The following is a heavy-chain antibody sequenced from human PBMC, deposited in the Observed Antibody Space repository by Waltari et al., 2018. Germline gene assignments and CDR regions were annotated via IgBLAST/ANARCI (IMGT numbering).Heavy chain of an antibody. J-gene: IGHJ4*02. CDR3: TTGLYDSTGWDH. Sequence: EVPLVESGGGLVKPGGSLRLSCAGSGFTFANAWMSWVRQAPGKGLEWVGRVKSKVHGGNSDYGAAVKGRFTISRDDSKNMLYLQMNNLKTEDTAVYYCTTGLYDSTGWDHWGQGTLVTVSS. V-gene: IGHV3-15*01. D-gene: IGHD3-22*01. CDR1: GFTFANAW. CDR2: VKSKVHGGNS.